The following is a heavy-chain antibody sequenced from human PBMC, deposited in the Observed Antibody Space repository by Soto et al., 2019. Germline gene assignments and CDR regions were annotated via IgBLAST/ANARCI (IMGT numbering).Heavy chain of an antibody. CDR2: MNPNSGNT. J-gene: IGHJ5*02. CDR3: ATGVLGYCSGGSCSRWFDP. V-gene: IGHV1-8*01. Sequence: ASVKVSCKASGYTFTSYDINWVRQATGQGLEWMGWMNPNSGNTGYAQKFQGRVTMTRNTSISTAYMELSSLRSEDTAVYYCATGVLGYCSGGSCSRWFDPWGQGTLVTVSS. D-gene: IGHD2-15*01. CDR1: GYTFTSYD.